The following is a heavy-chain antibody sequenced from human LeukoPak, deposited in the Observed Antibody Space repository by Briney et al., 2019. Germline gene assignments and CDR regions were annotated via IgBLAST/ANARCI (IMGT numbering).Heavy chain of an antibody. Sequence: GGSLRLSCAASGFTFTSYSMNWVRQAPGKGLEWVSSISSSSSYIYYADSVKGRFTISRDNAKNSLYLQMNSLRAEDTAVYYCARVAYYYDSSGTTDAFDIWGQGTMVTVSS. CDR3: ARVAYYYDSSGTTDAFDI. J-gene: IGHJ3*02. V-gene: IGHV3-21*01. D-gene: IGHD3-22*01. CDR2: ISSSSSYI. CDR1: GFTFTSYS.